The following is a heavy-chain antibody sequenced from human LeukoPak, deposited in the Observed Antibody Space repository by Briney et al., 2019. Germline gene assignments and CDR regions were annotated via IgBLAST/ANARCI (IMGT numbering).Heavy chain of an antibody. D-gene: IGHD2-15*01. CDR2: IYDSGST. CDR1: GVSMSSYD. V-gene: IGHV4-59*07. J-gene: IGHJ6*03. CDR3: ARGVVVVAAYYYYYMDV. Sequence: SHTLSLTCTVSGVSMSSYDWGWLRHPPGKGLEWGGYIYDSGSTNYNPSLKSPVTISVDTSMNQFSLKLSSVTAADTAVYYCARGVVVVAAYYYYYMDVWGKGTTVTVSS.